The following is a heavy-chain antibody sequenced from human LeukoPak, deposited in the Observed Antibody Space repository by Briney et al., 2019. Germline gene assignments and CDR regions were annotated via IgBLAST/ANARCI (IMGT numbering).Heavy chain of an antibody. CDR3: ARDERDCSSTSCYDYYGMDV. CDR1: GFTVSSNY. J-gene: IGHJ6*02. CDR2: IYSGGST. V-gene: IGHV3-53*01. Sequence: GGSLRLSCAASGFTVSSNYMSWVRQAPGKGLKWVSVIYSGGSTYYADSVKGRFTISRDNSKNTLYLQMNSLRAEDTAVYYCARDERDCSSTSCYDYYGMDVWGQGTTVTVSS. D-gene: IGHD2-2*01.